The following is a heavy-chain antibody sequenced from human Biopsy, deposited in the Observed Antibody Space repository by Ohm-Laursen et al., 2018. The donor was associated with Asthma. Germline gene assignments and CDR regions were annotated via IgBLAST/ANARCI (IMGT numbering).Heavy chain of an antibody. Sequence: TLSLTCIVSYGSITSGGYYWTWIRQHPGKGLEWIGFIYCSGSTYYNPSLKSRVTISVDTSKNQFSLKLSSVTAADTAVYYCARGQKPSGYSSGWYRRYGMDVWGQGTTVTVSS. D-gene: IGHD6-19*01. CDR1: YGSITSGGYY. CDR3: ARGQKPSGYSSGWYRRYGMDV. J-gene: IGHJ6*02. V-gene: IGHV4-31*03. CDR2: IYCSGST.